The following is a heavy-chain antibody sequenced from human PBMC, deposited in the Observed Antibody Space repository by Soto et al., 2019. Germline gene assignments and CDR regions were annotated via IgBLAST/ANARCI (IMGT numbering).Heavy chain of an antibody. J-gene: IGHJ6*02. V-gene: IGHV3-21*01. D-gene: IGHD3-3*01. Sequence: GGSLRLSCAASGFTFSSCSMNWVRQAPGKGLEWVSSISSSSSYIYYADSVKGRFTISRDNAKNSLYLQMNSLRAEDTAVYYCAREAIFGVVTQGGYYYYGMDVWSQGTTVTVSS. CDR1: GFTFSSCS. CDR3: AREAIFGVVTQGGYYYYGMDV. CDR2: ISSSSSYI.